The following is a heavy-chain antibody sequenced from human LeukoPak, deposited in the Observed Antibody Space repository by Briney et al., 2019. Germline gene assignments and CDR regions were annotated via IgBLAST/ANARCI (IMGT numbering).Heavy chain of an antibody. CDR1: GFTFSSYS. CDR3: AKELTTERTPGVDS. J-gene: IGHJ4*02. V-gene: IGHV3-23*01. CDR2: ISGSGGTT. Sequence: GGSLRLSCTASGFTFSSYSMSWVRQGPGTGLEWVSAISGSGGTTFYADSVKGRFTISRDNSKKTLYLQVNSLRAEDTAVYFCAKELTTERTPGVDSWGQGTLVTVSS. D-gene: IGHD4-17*01.